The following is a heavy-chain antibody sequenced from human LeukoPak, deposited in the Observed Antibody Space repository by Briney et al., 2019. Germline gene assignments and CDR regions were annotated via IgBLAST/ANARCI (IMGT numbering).Heavy chain of an antibody. CDR3: AKGGAGYDSSGYYAPIGY. Sequence: PGGSLRLSCAASGFTFSNYAMTWVRQAPGKGLEWVSVISGSGGSTYYADSVKGRFTISRDNSKNTLYLQMNSLRAEDTAVYYCAKGGAGYDSSGYYAPIGYWGQGTLVTVSS. J-gene: IGHJ4*02. V-gene: IGHV3-23*01. CDR1: GFTFSNYA. CDR2: ISGSGGST. D-gene: IGHD3-22*01.